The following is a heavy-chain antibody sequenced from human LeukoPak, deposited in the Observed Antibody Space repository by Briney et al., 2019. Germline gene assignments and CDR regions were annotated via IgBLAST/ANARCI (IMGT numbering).Heavy chain of an antibody. D-gene: IGHD3-10*01. J-gene: IGHJ4*02. V-gene: IGHV3-30*02. CDR1: GFTFSSHG. CDR2: IRYDGSNK. CDR3: AKDSRVVRGFDY. Sequence: GGSLRLSCAASGFTFSSHGMHWVRQAPGKGLEWVAFIRYDGSNKYYADSVKGRFTISRDNSKNTLYLQMNSLRAEDTAVYYCAKDSRVVRGFDYWGQGTLVTVSS.